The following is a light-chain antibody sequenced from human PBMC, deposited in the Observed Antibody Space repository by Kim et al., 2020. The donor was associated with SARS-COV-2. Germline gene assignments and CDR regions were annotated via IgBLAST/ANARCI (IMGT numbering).Light chain of an antibody. CDR1: QGISSY. V-gene: IGKV1-8*01. CDR2: AAS. Sequence: ASTGDRVSITCRASQGISSYLAWYQQKPGKAPKLLIYAASTLQSGVPSRFSGSGSGTDFTLTISCLQSEDFATYYCQQYYSSLWTFGQGTKVDIK. J-gene: IGKJ1*01. CDR3: QQYYSSLWT.